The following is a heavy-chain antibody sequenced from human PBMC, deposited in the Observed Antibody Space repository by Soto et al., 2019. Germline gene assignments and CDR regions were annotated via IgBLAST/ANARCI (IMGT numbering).Heavy chain of an antibody. CDR2: ISGSGGST. CDR1: GFTFSSYA. J-gene: IGHJ4*02. Sequence: PGGSLRLSCAASGFTFSSYAMSWARQAPGKGLEWVSAISGSGGSTYYADSVKGRFTISRDNSKNTLYLQMNSLRAEDTAVYYCAKERHDSSGWRMPFDYWGQGTLVTVSS. CDR3: AKERHDSSGWRMPFDY. D-gene: IGHD6-19*01. V-gene: IGHV3-23*01.